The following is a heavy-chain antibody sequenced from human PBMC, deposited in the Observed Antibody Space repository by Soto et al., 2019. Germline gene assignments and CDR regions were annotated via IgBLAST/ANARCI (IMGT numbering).Heavy chain of an antibody. CDR2: INYSGST. J-gene: IGHJ6*02. CDR3: ARVPATFGSSHGRRYYYHGLDV. V-gene: IGHV4-39*07. D-gene: IGHD6-13*01. Sequence: SETQSLRCPVSGGSISSSSCYWVRIRQPPGKGLEWIGEINYSGSTNYNPSLKSRVTISVDTSKNQFSLKLSSVTAADTAVYYCARVPATFGSSHGRRYYYHGLDVWGQGTTVTVSS. CDR1: GGSISSSSCY.